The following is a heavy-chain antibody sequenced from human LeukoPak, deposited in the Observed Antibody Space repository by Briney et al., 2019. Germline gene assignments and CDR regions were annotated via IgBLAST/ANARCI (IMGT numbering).Heavy chain of an antibody. CDR1: GASVSSASY. CDR3: ARDTRSYDTSGYYYFDY. D-gene: IGHD3-22*01. V-gene: IGHV4-61*01. J-gene: IGHJ4*02. CDR2: IYNGVNT. Sequence: PSETLSLTCTVSGASVSSASYWTWIRQPPGKGVEWIAHIYNGVNTNYNPSLKSRVTISIDTSRNQFSLKLSSVTAADAAVYYCARDTRSYDTSGYYYFDYWGQGALVTVSS.